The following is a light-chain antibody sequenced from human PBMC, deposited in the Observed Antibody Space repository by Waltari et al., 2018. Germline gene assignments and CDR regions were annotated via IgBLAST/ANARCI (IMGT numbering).Light chain of an antibody. CDR3: SSYTSSSVVV. CDR1: SSDVGGYNY. J-gene: IGLJ2*01. Sequence: QSALTQPASVSGSPGQSITISCTGTSSDVGGYNYVSWYQQHPGKAPKPMVYEVSNRPAGVSNRCAGSQSGNTASRTICGLQAEDEADYYCSSYTSSSVVVFGGGTKLTVL. V-gene: IGLV2-14*01. CDR2: EVS.